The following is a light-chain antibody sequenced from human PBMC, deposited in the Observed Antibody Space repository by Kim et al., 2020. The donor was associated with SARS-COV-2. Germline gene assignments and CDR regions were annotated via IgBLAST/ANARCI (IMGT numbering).Light chain of an antibody. CDR1: QSIDTR. V-gene: IGKV3-11*01. CDR3: QQRSNWPLT. Sequence: EIVLTQSPATLSLSPGERATLSCRASQSIDTRLGWYQQKPGQAPRLLIFDTSNRAAGIPARFSGSGSETAFTLTISSLEPEDFAVYYCQQRSNWPLTFGGGTKVDIK. J-gene: IGKJ4*01. CDR2: DTS.